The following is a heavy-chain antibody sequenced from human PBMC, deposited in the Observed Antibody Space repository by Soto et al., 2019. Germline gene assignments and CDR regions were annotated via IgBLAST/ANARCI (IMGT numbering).Heavy chain of an antibody. CDR3: ENRIFSWHYGMDL. CDR2: INSDGSST. V-gene: IGHV3-74*01. Sequence: GSLRLSCAASGFTFSSYWMHWVRQAPGKGLVWVSRINSDGSSTSYADSVKGRFTISRDNAKNTLYLQMNSPRAEDTAVYYCENRIFSWHYGMDLWGQGTTVTVSS. CDR1: GFTFSSYW. J-gene: IGHJ6*02. D-gene: IGHD3-3*02.